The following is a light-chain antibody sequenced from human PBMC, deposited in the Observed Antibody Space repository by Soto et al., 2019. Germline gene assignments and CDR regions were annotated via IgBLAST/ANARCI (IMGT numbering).Light chain of an antibody. J-gene: IGKJ2*01. CDR1: QNIRSY. CDR3: QQNFNMPFT. Sequence: DIQVTQSPSSLSASVGDRVTITCRASQNIRSYLNWYQQKPGKAPKLLIYTGSTLHSGVPSRFSGSGSGTDFTLTLSSLQPEDVATYYCQQNFNMPFTFGQGTKLEIK. CDR2: TGS. V-gene: IGKV1-39*01.